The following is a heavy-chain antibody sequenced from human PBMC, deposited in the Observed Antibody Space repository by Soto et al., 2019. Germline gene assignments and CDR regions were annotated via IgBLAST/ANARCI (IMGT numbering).Heavy chain of an antibody. J-gene: IGHJ6*02. V-gene: IGHV4-34*01. CDR2: NNHSGST. CDR3: ARQEMATLGYYGMDV. CDR1: GGSFSGYY. D-gene: IGHD5-12*01. Sequence: SETLSLTCAVYGGSFSGYYWSWIRQPPGKGLEWIGENNHSGSTYYNPSLKSRVTISVDTSKNQFSLKLSSVTAADTAVYYCARQEMATLGYYGMDVWGQGTTVTVSS.